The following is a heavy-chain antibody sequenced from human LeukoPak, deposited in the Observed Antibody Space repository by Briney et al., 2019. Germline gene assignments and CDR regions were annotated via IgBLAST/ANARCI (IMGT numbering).Heavy chain of an antibody. D-gene: IGHD6-19*01. J-gene: IGHJ4*02. CDR3: ARDLADSSGWYVTSCYFDY. V-gene: IGHV3-7*01. Sequence: GGSLRLSCAASGFTFSSYEMNWVRQAPGKGLEWVADIKQDGSEKYYVDSVKGRFTISRDNAKNSLYLQMNSLRAEDTAVYYCARDLADSSGWYVTSCYFDYWGQGTLVTVSS. CDR2: IKQDGSEK. CDR1: GFTFSSYE.